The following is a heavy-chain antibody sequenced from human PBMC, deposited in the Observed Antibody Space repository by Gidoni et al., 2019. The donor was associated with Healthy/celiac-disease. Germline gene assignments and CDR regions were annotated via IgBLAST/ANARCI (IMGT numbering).Heavy chain of an antibody. J-gene: IGHJ6*03. CDR3: ARTWGGYCSSTSCYWYYYYMDV. CDR1: GFTFSSYS. V-gene: IGHV3-48*02. CDR2: ISSSSSTI. Sequence: EVQLVESGGGLVQPGGSLRLSCAASGFTFSSYSMNWVRQAPGKGLEGVSYISSSSSTIYYADSVKGRFTISRDNAKNSLYLQMNSLRDEDTAVYYCARTWGGYCSSTSCYWYYYYMDVWGKGTTVTVSS. D-gene: IGHD2-2*01.